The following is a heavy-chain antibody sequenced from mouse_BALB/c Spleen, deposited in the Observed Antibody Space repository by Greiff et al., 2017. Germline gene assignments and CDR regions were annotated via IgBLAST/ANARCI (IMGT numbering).Heavy chain of an antibody. D-gene: IGHD2-14*01. CDR3: ARVLYYRYDGDYAMDY. CDR1: GFTFSSYA. CDR2: ISSGGST. Sequence: EVHLVESGGGLVKPGGSLKLSCAASGFTFSSYAMSWVRQTPEKRLEWVASISSGGSTYYPDSVKGRFTISRDNARNILYLQMSSLRTEDTAMYYCARVLYYRYDGDYAMDYWGQGTSVTVSS. J-gene: IGHJ4*01. V-gene: IGHV5-6-5*01.